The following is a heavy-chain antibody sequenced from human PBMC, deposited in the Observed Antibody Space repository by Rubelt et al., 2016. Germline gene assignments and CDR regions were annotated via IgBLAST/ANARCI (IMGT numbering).Heavy chain of an antibody. Sequence: QVQLVQSGAEAKKPGASVKVSCKASGYTFINYGISWVRQAPGQGLEWMGWISPYNGNTNYGQNFKGRVTMTTDTSTGTVYRERRSLSSDDTAVDYCARERSSSDYWGQGTLVTVSS. J-gene: IGHJ4*02. CDR1: GYTFINYG. D-gene: IGHD6-6*01. CDR3: ARERSSSDY. CDR2: ISPYNGNT. V-gene: IGHV1-18*01.